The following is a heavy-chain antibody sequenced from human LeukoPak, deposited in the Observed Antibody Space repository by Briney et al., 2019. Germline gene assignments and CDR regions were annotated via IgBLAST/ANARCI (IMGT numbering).Heavy chain of an antibody. V-gene: IGHV4-59*08. CDR1: GDSISSYY. Sequence: SETLSLTCTASGDSISSYYWTWIRQPPRKGLEWIGYIHYNGDTYYNPSVMRRLTISIDTSKSQFSLKLSSVTAADTAVYFCARHSRYYDILTGSMDVWGKGTTVIVSS. D-gene: IGHD3-9*01. CDR2: IHYNGDT. CDR3: ARHSRYYDILTGSMDV. J-gene: IGHJ6*03.